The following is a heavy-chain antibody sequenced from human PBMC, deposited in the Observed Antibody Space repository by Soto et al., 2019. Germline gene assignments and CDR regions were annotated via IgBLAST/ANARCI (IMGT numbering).Heavy chain of an antibody. J-gene: IGHJ4*02. V-gene: IGHV4-59*01. CDR1: NGSISNYY. D-gene: IGHD2-2*01. Sequence: PSETLSLTWTVSNGSISNYYWTWIRQSLGKGLEWIGFVYYSGSTNYNPSLKSRVTISIHTSKNQFSLKLRSVTAADTAVYYCARAPRDAFPDHWGQGTLVTVSS. CDR3: ARAPRDAFPDH. CDR2: VYYSGST.